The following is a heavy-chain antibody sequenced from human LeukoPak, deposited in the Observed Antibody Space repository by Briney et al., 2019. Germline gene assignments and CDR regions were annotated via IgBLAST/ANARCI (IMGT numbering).Heavy chain of an antibody. D-gene: IGHD3-10*01. CDR1: GFTFSGYA. Sequence: GGSPRLSCAASGFTFSGYAMSWVRQAPGKGLEWVSTISGSGVSTYYADSVKGRFTSSRDNSKNTLYLQMNNLRAEDTAVYYCAKESRYYYGSGSFSSQFDYWGQGNLVTVSS. V-gene: IGHV3-23*01. J-gene: IGHJ4*02. CDR2: ISGSGVST. CDR3: AKESRYYYGSGSFSSQFDY.